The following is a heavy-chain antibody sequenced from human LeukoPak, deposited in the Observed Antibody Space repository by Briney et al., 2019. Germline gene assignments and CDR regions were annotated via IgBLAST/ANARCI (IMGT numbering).Heavy chain of an antibody. V-gene: IGHV5-51*01. CDR1: GYSFTSYW. CDR3: ARQQWLVSYNWFDP. J-gene: IGHJ5*02. D-gene: IGHD6-19*01. CDR2: IYPGDSDA. Sequence: GESLKISCKGSGYSFTSYWIGWVRQMPGKGLEWMGIIYPGDSDARYSPSFLGQVTISADKSISTAYLQWSSLKASDTAMYYCARQQWLVSYNWFDPWGQGTLVTVSS.